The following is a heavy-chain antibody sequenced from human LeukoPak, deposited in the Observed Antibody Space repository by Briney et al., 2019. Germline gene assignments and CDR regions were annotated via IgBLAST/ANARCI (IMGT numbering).Heavy chain of an antibody. V-gene: IGHV1-2*02. CDR1: GYTFTGYY. CDR3: ARGAPYYYDSGDWYFDL. CDR2: IIPNSGGT. J-gene: IGHJ2*01. D-gene: IGHD3-22*01. Sequence: ASVKVSCKASGYTFTGYYMHWVRQAPGQGLEWMGWIIPNSGGTNYAQKFQGRVTMTRDTSISTAYIELSRLRSDDTAVYYCARGAPYYYDSGDWYFDLWGRGTLVTVSS.